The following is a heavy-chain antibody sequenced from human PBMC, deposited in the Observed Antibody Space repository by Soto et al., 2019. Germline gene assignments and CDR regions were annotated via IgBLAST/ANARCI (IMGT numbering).Heavy chain of an antibody. Sequence: DVQLVESGGGLVKPGGSLRLSCVASGLTFSDAWMNWLRQVPGKGPEWVARIRSQSDGGTRDYTAPVTGRFTISRDDSKSTLYLQKNSLKTDDTAIYYCATAPGYWGSAPLDFWGQGTLVTVS. CDR3: ATAPGYWGSAPLDF. J-gene: IGHJ4*02. CDR1: GLTFSDAW. V-gene: IGHV3-15*07. D-gene: IGHD7-27*01. CDR2: IRSQSDGGTR.